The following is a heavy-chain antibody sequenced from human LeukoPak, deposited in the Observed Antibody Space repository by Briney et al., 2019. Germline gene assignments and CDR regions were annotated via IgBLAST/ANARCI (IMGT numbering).Heavy chain of an antibody. CDR3: ANPQYDFWSGYLH. CDR1: GFTFSSYA. Sequence: GGSLRLSCAASGFTFSSYAMSWVRQAPGKGLEWVSAISGSGGSTYYADSVKGRFTISRGNSKNTLYLQMNSLRAEDTAVYYCANPQYDFWSGYLHWGQGTLVTVSS. V-gene: IGHV3-23*01. D-gene: IGHD3-3*01. J-gene: IGHJ4*02. CDR2: ISGSGGST.